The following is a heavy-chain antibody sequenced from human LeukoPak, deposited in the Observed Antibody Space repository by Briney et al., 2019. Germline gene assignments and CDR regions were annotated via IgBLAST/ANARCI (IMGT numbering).Heavy chain of an antibody. D-gene: IGHD5-18*01. CDR2: IIPIFGTA. Sequence: ASVKVSCKASGGTFSSYAISWVRQAPGQGLEWMGGIIPIFGTANYAQKFQGRVTITADESTSTAYMELSSLRSEDTAVYYCARGGYSYGVTGPFDYWGQGTLVTVSS. V-gene: IGHV1-69*01. CDR1: GGTFSSYA. CDR3: ARGGYSYGVTGPFDY. J-gene: IGHJ4*02.